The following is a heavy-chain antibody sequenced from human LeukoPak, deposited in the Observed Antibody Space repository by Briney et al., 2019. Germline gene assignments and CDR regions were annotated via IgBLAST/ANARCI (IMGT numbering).Heavy chain of an antibody. Sequence: PSETLSLTCTVSGGSISSYYWSWIRQPAGKGLEWIGRIYTSGSTNYNPSLKSRVTMSVDTSKNQFSLKLSSVTAADTAVYYCARQVPTYYYDSSGYYKRKYYFDYWGQGTLVTVSS. CDR2: IYTSGST. V-gene: IGHV4-4*07. D-gene: IGHD3-22*01. CDR1: GGSISSYY. CDR3: ARQVPTYYYDSSGYYKRKYYFDY. J-gene: IGHJ4*02.